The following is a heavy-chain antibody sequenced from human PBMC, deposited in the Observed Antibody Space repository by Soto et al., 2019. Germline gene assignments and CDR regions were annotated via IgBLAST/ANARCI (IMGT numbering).Heavy chain of an antibody. Sequence: WGSLSLSCAASGFTFSSYSMNWVRQAPGKGLEWVSSISSSSSYIYYADSVKGRFTISRDNAKNSLYLQMNSLRAEDTAVYYCARDPYYTAMVIFDYWGQGTLVTVSS. CDR1: GFTFSSYS. D-gene: IGHD5-18*01. V-gene: IGHV3-21*01. J-gene: IGHJ4*02. CDR3: ARDPYYTAMVIFDY. CDR2: ISSSSSYI.